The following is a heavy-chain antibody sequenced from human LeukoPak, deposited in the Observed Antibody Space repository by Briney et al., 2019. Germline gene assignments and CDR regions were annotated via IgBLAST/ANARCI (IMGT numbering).Heavy chain of an antibody. CDR2: IDPNSGGT. D-gene: IGHD3/OR15-3a*01. J-gene: IGHJ4*02. CDR3: TRGPPNWGYDF. V-gene: IGHV1-18*01. CDR1: GYTFTSYG. Sequence: ASVKVSCTASGYTFTSYGISWVRQAPGQGLEWMGRIDPNSGGTNYAQKFQGRVTMTTDTSTSTAYMELRSLRSDDTAVYYCTRGPPNWGYDFWGQGTLVTVSS.